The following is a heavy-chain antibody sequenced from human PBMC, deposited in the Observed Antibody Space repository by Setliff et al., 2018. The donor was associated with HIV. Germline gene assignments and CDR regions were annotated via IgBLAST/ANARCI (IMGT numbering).Heavy chain of an antibody. Sequence: ASVKVSCKTSGYNFENYAINWVRQAPGQGLEWMGWINTNSGSPTYAQAFTGRFLFSVDTVVATAYLQINNLKTEDTAVYYCARALYGDYGGDLNWLDPWGQGTRVNGS. V-gene: IGHV7-4-1*02. J-gene: IGHJ5*02. D-gene: IGHD4-17*01. CDR2: INTNSGSP. CDR1: GYNFENYA. CDR3: ARALYGDYGGDLNWLDP.